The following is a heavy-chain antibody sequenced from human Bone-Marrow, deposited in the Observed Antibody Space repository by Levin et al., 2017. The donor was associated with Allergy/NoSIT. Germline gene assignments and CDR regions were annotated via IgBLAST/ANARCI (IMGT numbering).Heavy chain of an antibody. J-gene: IGHJ3*02. D-gene: IGHD3-10*01. CDR3: ARAFGSGSDDAFDI. Sequence: GGSLRLSCTASGFTFSDYYMHRVRQAPGKGLEWVSYIFRSGSTNYADSVKGRFTISRDNARNSLYLQINSLRPEDTAVYYCARAFGSGSDDAFDIWGQGTMVTVSS. CDR2: IFRSGST. V-gene: IGHV3-69-1*01. CDR1: GFTFSDYY.